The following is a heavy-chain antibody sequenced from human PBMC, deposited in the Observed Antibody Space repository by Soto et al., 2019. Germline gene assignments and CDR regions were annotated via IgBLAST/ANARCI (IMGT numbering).Heavy chain of an antibody. Sequence: QVQLVQSGAEVKKPGSSVKVSCKASGGTFSSYTISWVRQAPGQGLEWMGRIIPILGIANYAQKFQGRVTITADKSTSTAYMELSSLRSEDTAVYYCASNFIAVADRDNWFDPWGQGTLVTVSS. CDR1: GGTFSSYT. J-gene: IGHJ5*02. CDR3: ASNFIAVADRDNWFDP. V-gene: IGHV1-69*02. D-gene: IGHD6-19*01. CDR2: IIPILGIA.